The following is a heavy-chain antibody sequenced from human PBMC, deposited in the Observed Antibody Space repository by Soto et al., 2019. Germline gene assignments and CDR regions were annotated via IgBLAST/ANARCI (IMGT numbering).Heavy chain of an antibody. Sequence: QLQLQESGPGLVKPSETLSLTCTVSGGSISSSSYYWGWIRQPPGKGLEWIGSIYYSGSTYYNPSLKSRVTISVDTSKNQFSLKLSSVTAADTAVYYCAIPSSIGYGDHDDAFDIWGQGTMVTVSS. J-gene: IGHJ3*02. CDR2: IYYSGST. V-gene: IGHV4-39*01. D-gene: IGHD4-17*01. CDR1: GGSISSSSYY. CDR3: AIPSSIGYGDHDDAFDI.